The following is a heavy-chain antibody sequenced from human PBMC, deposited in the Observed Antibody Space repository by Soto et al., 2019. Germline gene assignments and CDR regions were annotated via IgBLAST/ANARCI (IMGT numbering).Heavy chain of an antibody. CDR3: AKKYPGIRTFDY. J-gene: IGHJ4*02. D-gene: IGHD2-2*01. CDR2: IGTDSDT. Sequence: VSLRLSCAASGFTFNNYAMNWVRQAPGKGLEWVSAIGTDSDTYYADSVKGRFTISRDNSRTTLYLQMNSLRAEDTALYYCAKKYPGIRTFDYWGQGTLVTVSS. CDR1: GFTFNNYA. V-gene: IGHV3-23*01.